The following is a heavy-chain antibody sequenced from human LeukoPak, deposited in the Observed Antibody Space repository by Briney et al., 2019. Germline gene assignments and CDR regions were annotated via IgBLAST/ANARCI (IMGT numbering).Heavy chain of an antibody. D-gene: IGHD2-2*01. CDR3: ARDPPLGSCSTISCPHLDY. V-gene: IGHV3-21*01. CDR1: GFTFSRYS. Sequence: GGSLRLSCAASGFTFSRYSMNWVRQAPGKGLEWVSSISSSRSFIYYADSVKGRFTLSRDNAKNSLYLQMNSLRAEDTAVYYCARDPPLGSCSTISCPHLDYWGQGTLVTVSS. CDR2: ISSSRSFI. J-gene: IGHJ4*02.